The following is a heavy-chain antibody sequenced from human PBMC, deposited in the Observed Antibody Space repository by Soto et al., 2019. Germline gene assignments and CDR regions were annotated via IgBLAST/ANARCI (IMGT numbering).Heavy chain of an antibody. D-gene: IGHD2-15*01. Sequence: QVQLQQWGAGLLKPSETLSLTCAVYGGSFSGYYWSWIRQPPGKGLEWIGEINHSGSTNYNPSLKSRVTISVDTSKNQFSLKLSSVTAADTAVYYCARGGGYCSGGSCYLNYYYYYMAVWGKGTTVTVSS. CDR3: ARGGGYCSGGSCYLNYYYYYMAV. CDR2: INHSGST. J-gene: IGHJ6*03. CDR1: GGSFSGYY. V-gene: IGHV4-34*01.